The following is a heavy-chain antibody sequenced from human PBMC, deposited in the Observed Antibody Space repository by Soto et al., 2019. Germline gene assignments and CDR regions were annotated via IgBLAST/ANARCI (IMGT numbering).Heavy chain of an antibody. Sequence: QVQLVESGGGVVQPGRSLRLSCAASGFTFSSYGMHWVRQAPGKGLEWVAVIWYDGSNKYYADSVKGRFTISRDNSKNTLYLQMNCLRAEDTAVYYCARVGGSGWRNPPDYWGQGTLVTVSS. D-gene: IGHD6-19*01. J-gene: IGHJ4*02. CDR3: ARVGGSGWRNPPDY. CDR2: IWYDGSNK. V-gene: IGHV3-33*01. CDR1: GFTFSSYG.